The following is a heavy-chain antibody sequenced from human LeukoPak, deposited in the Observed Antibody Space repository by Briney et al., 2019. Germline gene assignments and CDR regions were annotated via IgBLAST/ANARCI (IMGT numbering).Heavy chain of an antibody. D-gene: IGHD6-25*01. J-gene: IGHJ3*02. Sequence: SETLSLTCTVSGGSIISSSYYWGWIRQPPGKGLEWIGYIYYSGSTYYNPSLKSRVTISVDTSKNQFSLKLSSVTAADTAVYYCARDRPAAQAFDIWGQGTMVTVSS. CDR2: IYYSGST. CDR3: ARDRPAAQAFDI. V-gene: IGHV4-30-4*08. CDR1: GGSIISSSYY.